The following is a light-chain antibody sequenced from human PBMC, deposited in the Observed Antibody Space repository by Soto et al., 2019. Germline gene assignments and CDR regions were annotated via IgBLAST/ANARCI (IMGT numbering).Light chain of an antibody. CDR2: EAS. V-gene: IGKV3-11*01. Sequence: EIVLTQSPATLSLSPGERATLSCRASQSINNFLAWYQHKPGQAPRLLIYEASNRAAGIPARFSGTGSETDFTLTISSLKPEDFAVYYCQQRDNWVWTCGQGIKVDIK. J-gene: IGKJ1*01. CDR3: QQRDNWVWT. CDR1: QSINNF.